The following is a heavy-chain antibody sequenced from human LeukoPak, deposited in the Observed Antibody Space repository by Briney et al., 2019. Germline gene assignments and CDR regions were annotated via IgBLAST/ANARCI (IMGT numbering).Heavy chain of an antibody. CDR1: GGSISSYY. CDR2: IYYSGST. J-gene: IGHJ6*03. CDR3: ARGVYCSGGSCYLNYYYYYYYMDV. V-gene: IGHV4-59*01. Sequence: SETLSLTCTVSGGSISSYYWSWIRQPPGKGLEWIGYIYYSGSTNYNPSLKSRVTISVDTSKNQFSLKLSSVTAADTAVYYCARGVYCSGGSCYLNYYYYYYYMDVWGKGTTVTISS. D-gene: IGHD2-15*01.